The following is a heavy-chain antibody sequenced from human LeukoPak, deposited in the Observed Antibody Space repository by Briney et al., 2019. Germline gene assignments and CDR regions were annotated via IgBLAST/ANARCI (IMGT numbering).Heavy chain of an antibody. J-gene: IGHJ6*02. CDR2: INHSGST. Sequence: SETLSLTCAVSGGSISSNNWWSWVRQPPGQGLEWIGEINHSGSTNYKPSLKSRVTISVDKSKKQFSLKLNSVTAADTAVYYCARARAVRSGIGPGDVWGQGTTVTVSS. V-gene: IGHV4-4*02. CDR3: ARARAVRSGIGPGDV. D-gene: IGHD2-15*01. CDR1: GGSISSNNW.